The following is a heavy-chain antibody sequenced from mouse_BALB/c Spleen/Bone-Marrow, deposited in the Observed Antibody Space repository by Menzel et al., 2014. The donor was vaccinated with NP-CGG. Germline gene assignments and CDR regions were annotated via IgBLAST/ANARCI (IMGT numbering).Heavy chain of an antibody. V-gene: IGHV1S81*02. CDR3: TRGRTWDFDY. D-gene: IGHD4-1*01. J-gene: IGHJ2*01. CDR1: GYTFTSYY. Sequence: QVQLKHSGAELVKPGASVKLSCKASGYTFTSYYMYWVKQRPGQGLEWIGEINPSNGGTNFNEEFKSRATLTVDKSSSTAYMQLSSLTSEDSAVYYCTRGRTWDFDYWGQGTTLTVSS. CDR2: INPSNGGT.